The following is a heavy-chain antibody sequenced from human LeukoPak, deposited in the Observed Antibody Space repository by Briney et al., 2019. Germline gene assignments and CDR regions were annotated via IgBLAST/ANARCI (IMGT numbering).Heavy chain of an antibody. V-gene: IGHV4-61*02. D-gene: IGHD6-19*01. CDR1: GGSISSGSYY. Sequence: SQTLSLTCTVSGGSISSGSYYWSWIRQPAGKGLEWIGRIYTSGSTNYNPSLKSRVTISVDKSENQFSLRLSSVTAADTAIYYCARAVAGKGSDYWGQGTLVTVSS. J-gene: IGHJ4*02. CDR3: ARAVAGKGSDY. CDR2: IYTSGST.